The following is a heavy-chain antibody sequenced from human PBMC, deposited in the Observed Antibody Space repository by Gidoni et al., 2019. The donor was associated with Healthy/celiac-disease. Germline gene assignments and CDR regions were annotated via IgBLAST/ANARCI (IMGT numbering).Heavy chain of an antibody. CDR1: GGSISSYY. D-gene: IGHD4-17*01. CDR3: ARAPHYGGNSRYFDY. J-gene: IGHJ4*02. CDR2: IYYSGST. V-gene: IGHV4-59*01. Sequence: QVQLQESGPGLVKPSETLSLTCTVSGGSISSYYWSWIRQPPGKGLEWIGYIYYSGSTNYNPSLKSRVTISVDTSKNQFSRKLSSVTAADTAVYYCARAPHYGGNSRYFDYWGQGPLVTVSS.